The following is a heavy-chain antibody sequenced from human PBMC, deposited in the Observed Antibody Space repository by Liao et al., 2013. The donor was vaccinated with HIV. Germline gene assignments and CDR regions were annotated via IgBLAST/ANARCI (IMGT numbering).Heavy chain of an antibody. D-gene: IGHD3-22*01. CDR2: SIPSGST. CDR1: GGSISSGSYY. Sequence: QLQLQESGSGLVKPSQTLSLTCAVSGGSISSGSYYWSWIRQPAGKDWSGLGVSIPSGSTNYNPSLKSRVTMSVDTSKNQFSLKLSSVTAADTAVYYCAREGREQTYYYLIDYWAREPWSPSPQ. CDR3: AREGREQTYYYLIDY. V-gene: IGHV4-61*02. J-gene: IGHJ4*02.